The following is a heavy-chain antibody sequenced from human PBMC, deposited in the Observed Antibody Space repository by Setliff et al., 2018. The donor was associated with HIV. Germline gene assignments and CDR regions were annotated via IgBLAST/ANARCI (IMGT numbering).Heavy chain of an antibody. CDR2: IYHSGIT. J-gene: IGHJ3*02. CDR1: GYSISSGYY. Sequence: PSETLSLTCTVSGYSISSGYYWGWIRQPPGKGLEWIGSIYHSGITYYNSSLKSRVTISVDTSKHQFSLNLTSVTAADTAVYYCARLGYSGSLVGAFDIWGQGTMVTVSS. V-gene: IGHV4-38-2*02. D-gene: IGHD1-26*01. CDR3: ARLGYSGSLVGAFDI.